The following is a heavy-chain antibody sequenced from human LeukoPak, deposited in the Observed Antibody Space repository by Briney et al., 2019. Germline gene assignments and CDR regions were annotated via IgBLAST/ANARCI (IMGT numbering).Heavy chain of an antibody. CDR1: GGSISSYY. CDR3: ARPLGSGWKPFDY. J-gene: IGHJ4*02. V-gene: IGHV4-59*05. Sequence: SETLSLTCTVSGGSISSYYWSWIRQPPGKGLERIGSIYYSGSTYYNPSLKSRVIISVDTSKNQFSLKLSSVTAADTAVFYCARPLGSGWKPFDYWGQGTLVTVPS. D-gene: IGHD6-19*01. CDR2: IYYSGST.